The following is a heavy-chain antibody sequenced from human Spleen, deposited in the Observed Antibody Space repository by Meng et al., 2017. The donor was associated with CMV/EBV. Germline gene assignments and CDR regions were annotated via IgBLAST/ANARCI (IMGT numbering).Heavy chain of an antibody. Sequence: GGSLRLSCAASGFTFSSYSMNWVRQAPGKGLEWVSSISSSSSYIYYADSVKGRFTISRDNAKNSLYLQMNSLRAEDTAVHYCASRGGRYCSSTSCQGAFDIWGQGTMVTVS. CDR1: GFTFSSYS. V-gene: IGHV3-21*01. D-gene: IGHD2-2*01. CDR2: ISSSSSYI. CDR3: ASRGGRYCSSTSCQGAFDI. J-gene: IGHJ3*02.